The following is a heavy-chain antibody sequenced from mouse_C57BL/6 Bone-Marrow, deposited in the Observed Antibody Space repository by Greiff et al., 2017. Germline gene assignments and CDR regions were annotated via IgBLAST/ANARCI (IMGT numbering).Heavy chain of an antibody. D-gene: IGHD1-1*01. CDR3: ARDHYYGSSYAMDY. J-gene: IGHJ4*01. CDR1: GYAFSSYW. Sequence: QVQLQQSGAELVKPGASVKISCKASGYAFSSYWMNWVKQRPGKGLEWIGQIYPGDGDTNYNGKFKGKATLTADKSSSTAYMQLSSLTSEDSAVDFCARDHYYGSSYAMDYWGQGTSVTVSS. CDR2: IYPGDGDT. V-gene: IGHV1-80*01.